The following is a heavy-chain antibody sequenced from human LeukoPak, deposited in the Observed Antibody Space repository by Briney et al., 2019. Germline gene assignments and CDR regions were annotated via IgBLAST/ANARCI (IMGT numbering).Heavy chain of an antibody. CDR3: AKNLGPFDV. Sequence: GGSLRLSCAASGFTFNKFAMTWVRQAPGKGLEWVSTIADAGTYYADSVKDRFIISRDNSKNMLYLQLNSLRADDTAMYYCAKNLGPFDVRGQGTMVTVSS. V-gene: IGHV3-23*01. CDR2: IADAGT. D-gene: IGHD3-16*01. J-gene: IGHJ3*01. CDR1: GFTFNKFA.